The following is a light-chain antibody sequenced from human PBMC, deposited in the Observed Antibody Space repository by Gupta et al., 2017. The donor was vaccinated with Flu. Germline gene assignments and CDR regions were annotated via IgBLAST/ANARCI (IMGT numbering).Light chain of an antibody. Sequence: ERATLSCRASQSLNNNFLAWYQQKPGQAPRLLISDASTRATGIPARFSGSGSGTDFTLTISSLQSEDFAVYYCQQYTNWPLPFGGGTKVEIK. J-gene: IGKJ4*01. V-gene: IGKV3-15*01. CDR2: DAS. CDR3: QQYTNWPLP. CDR1: QSLNNN.